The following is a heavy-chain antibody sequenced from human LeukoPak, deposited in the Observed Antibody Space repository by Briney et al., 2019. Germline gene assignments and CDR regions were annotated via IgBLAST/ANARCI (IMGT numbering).Heavy chain of an antibody. CDR3: AAAGPEH. CDR2: INHSGST. J-gene: IGHJ1*01. Sequence: SETLSLTCAVYGGSFSAYYWSWIRQPPGKGLEWIGEINHSGSTNYNPSLKSRVTISVDTSKNQFSLKLNSMTAADTAVYYCAAAGPEHWGQGTLVTVSS. CDR1: GGSFSAYY. V-gene: IGHV4-34*01.